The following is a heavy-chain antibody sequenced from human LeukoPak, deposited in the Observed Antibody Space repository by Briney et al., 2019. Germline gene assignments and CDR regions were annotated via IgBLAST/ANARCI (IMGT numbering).Heavy chain of an antibody. CDR2: LYTGGNI. J-gene: IGHJ4*02. CDR3: AGGQMFTSGGFDN. CDR1: GFTFSSYW. V-gene: IGHV3-53*01. Sequence: PGGSLRLSCAASGFTFSSYWMHWVRQAPGKGLEWVSVLYTGGNIYYADFVKGRFTISRDNSNNMVYLQMNSLTAEDTALYYCAGGQMFTSGGFDNWGQGALVTVSS. D-gene: IGHD6-19*01.